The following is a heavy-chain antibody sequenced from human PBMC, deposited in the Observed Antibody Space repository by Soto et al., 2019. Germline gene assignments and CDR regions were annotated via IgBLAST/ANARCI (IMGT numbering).Heavy chain of an antibody. V-gene: IGHV1-69*13. CDR1: GGTFCSYA. CDR3: ARDDGVAAAPDY. CDR2: IVPIVDTA. J-gene: IGHJ4*02. D-gene: IGHD6-13*01. Sequence: SVKVSCKTSGGTFCSYAISWVRQAPGQGLEWMGGIVPIVDTATYAQKFQGRVTITADESTSTAYMELSSLRSEDTAVYYCARDDGVAAAPDYWGQGTLVTVSS.